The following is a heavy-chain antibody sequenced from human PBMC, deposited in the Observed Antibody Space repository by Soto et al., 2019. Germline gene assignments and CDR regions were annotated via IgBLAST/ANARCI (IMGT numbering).Heavy chain of an antibody. V-gene: IGHV4-31*03. D-gene: IGHD2-2*01. CDR2: IYFSGST. CDR1: GGSISSGDYY. CDR3: ARFIVIIPGGGGMDV. Sequence: TSETLSLTCTVSGGSISSGDYYWSWMRQDPGKGLEWIGYIYFSGSTYYNPSLKSRVTMLLDTSKNQFSLKLSSVTAADTAVYYCARFIVIIPGGGGMDVWGQGTTVTVSS. J-gene: IGHJ6*02.